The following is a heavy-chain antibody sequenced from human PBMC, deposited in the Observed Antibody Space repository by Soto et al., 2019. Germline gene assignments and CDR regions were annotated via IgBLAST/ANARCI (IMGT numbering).Heavy chain of an antibody. CDR1: GFTFSSYW. CDR3: ARDLTIFGVVGWFDP. J-gene: IGHJ5*02. V-gene: IGHV3-74*01. CDR2: INSDGSST. Sequence: GGSLRLSCAASGFTFSSYWMHWVRQAPGKGLVWVSRINSDGSSTSYADSVKGRFTISRDNAKNTLYLQMNSLRAEDTAVYYCARDLTIFGVVGWFDPWGQGTLVTVPQ. D-gene: IGHD3-3*01.